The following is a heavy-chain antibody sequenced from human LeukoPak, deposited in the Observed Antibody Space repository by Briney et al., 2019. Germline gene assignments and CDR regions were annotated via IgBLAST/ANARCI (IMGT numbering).Heavy chain of an antibody. CDR1: GGTFSSYV. Sequence: AVEDSCKASGGTFSSYVISWVRQAPGQGLEWMGRIIPIFGIANYAQKFQGRVTITADKSTSTAYMELSSLRSEGTAVYYCARAGDVLRFLEWLPPNWFDPWGQGTLVTVSS. J-gene: IGHJ5*02. D-gene: IGHD3-3*01. CDR2: IIPIFGIA. CDR3: ARAGDVLRFLEWLPPNWFDP. V-gene: IGHV1-69*04.